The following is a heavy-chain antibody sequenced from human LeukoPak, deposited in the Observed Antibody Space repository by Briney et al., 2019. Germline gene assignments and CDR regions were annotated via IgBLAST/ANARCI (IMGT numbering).Heavy chain of an antibody. D-gene: IGHD5-12*01. CDR2: IYNSGST. CDR3: ARDRADIVAMITWGYYFDY. Sequence: SETLSLTCSVSGGSTSSYYWSWIRQPPGKGLEWIGYIYNSGSTNYNPSLKSRVTISVDTSTNQFSLRLSSVTAADTAVYYCARDRADIVAMITWGYYFDYWGQGTLVTVSS. J-gene: IGHJ4*02. V-gene: IGHV4-59*01. CDR1: GGSTSSYY.